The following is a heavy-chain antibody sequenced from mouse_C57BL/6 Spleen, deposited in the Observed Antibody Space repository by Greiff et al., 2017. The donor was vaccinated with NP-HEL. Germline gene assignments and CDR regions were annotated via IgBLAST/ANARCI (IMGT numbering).Heavy chain of an antibody. CDR1: GYTFTSYW. Sequence: VQLQQSGAELAKPGASVKLSCKASGYTFTSYWMHWVKQRPGQGLEWIGYINPSSGYPKYIPKFKDKATLTADKSSSTAYMQLSSLTYEDSAVYYCARSMGPYYAMDYWGQGTSVTVSS. CDR3: ARSMGPYYAMDY. V-gene: IGHV1-7*01. D-gene: IGHD2-3*01. J-gene: IGHJ4*01. CDR2: INPSSGYP.